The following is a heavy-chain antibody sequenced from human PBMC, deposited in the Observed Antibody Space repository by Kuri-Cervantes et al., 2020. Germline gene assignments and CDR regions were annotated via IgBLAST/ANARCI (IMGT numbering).Heavy chain of an antibody. D-gene: IGHD2-2*02. CDR1: GFTFSSYA. V-gene: IGHV3-30-3*01. CDR3: AKGLLYCSSTSCYTVYYYYYGMDV. Sequence: GESLKISCAASGFTFSSYAMHWVRQAPGKGLEWVAVISYDGSNKYYADSVKGRFTISRDNSKNTLYLQMTSLRAEDTAVYYCAKGLLYCSSTSCYTVYYYYYGMDVWGQGTTVTVSS. CDR2: ISYDGSNK. J-gene: IGHJ6*02.